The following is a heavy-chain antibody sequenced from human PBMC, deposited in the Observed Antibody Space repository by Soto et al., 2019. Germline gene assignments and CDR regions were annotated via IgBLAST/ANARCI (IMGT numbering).Heavy chain of an antibody. CDR1: GGSISSYY. Sequence: QVQLQESGPGLVKPSETLSLTCTVSGGSISSYYWSWIRQPPGKGLEWIGYIYYSGSTNYNPSLKSRVTISVDTAQNQFPLKLSSVTAADTAVYYCAGGEGLADFQHWGQGTLVTVSS. J-gene: IGHJ1*01. CDR2: IYYSGST. CDR3: AGGEGLADFQH. V-gene: IGHV4-59*01. D-gene: IGHD3-16*01.